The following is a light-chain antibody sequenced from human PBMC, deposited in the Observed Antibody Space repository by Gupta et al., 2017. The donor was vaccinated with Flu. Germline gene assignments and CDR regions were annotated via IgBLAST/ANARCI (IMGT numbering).Light chain of an antibody. CDR3: QQYNNSPLT. CDR1: QSLRSKY. V-gene: IGKV3-20*01. CDR2: AAS. J-gene: IGKJ4*01. Sequence: GTLFFAPGERATLSCRTSQSLRSKYLAWYQQKPGQAPRLLIYAASNRATGIPDKFSGSGSGTDFTLTISRLEPEDSAVYYCQQYNNSPLTFGGGTKVEI.